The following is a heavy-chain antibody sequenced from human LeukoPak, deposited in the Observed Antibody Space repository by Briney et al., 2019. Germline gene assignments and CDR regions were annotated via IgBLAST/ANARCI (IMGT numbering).Heavy chain of an antibody. J-gene: IGHJ4*02. CDR1: GFTFDDYG. Sequence: AGGSLRLSCAASGFTFDDYGMSWVRQAPGKGLEWVSGINWNGGSTGYADSVKGRFTISRDNSKNTLYLQMNSLRAEDTAVYYCASRVGATDYWGQGTLVTVSS. D-gene: IGHD1-26*01. V-gene: IGHV3-20*04. CDR2: INWNGGST. CDR3: ASRVGATDY.